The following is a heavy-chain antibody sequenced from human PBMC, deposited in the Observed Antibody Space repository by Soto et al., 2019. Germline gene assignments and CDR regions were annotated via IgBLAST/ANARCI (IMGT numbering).Heavy chain of an antibody. CDR3: ARGGSYGWDFDH. Sequence: HPGGSLRLSCAASEFSFRSYWMTWVRQAPGKGLEWVALINEDGSQKYYVGSVKGRFIISRDNAKDSVYMQMDSLRAGDTAVYFCARGGSYGWDFDHWGQGTLVTVSA. V-gene: IGHV3-7*01. D-gene: IGHD5-18*01. J-gene: IGHJ4*02. CDR1: EFSFRSYW. CDR2: INEDGSQK.